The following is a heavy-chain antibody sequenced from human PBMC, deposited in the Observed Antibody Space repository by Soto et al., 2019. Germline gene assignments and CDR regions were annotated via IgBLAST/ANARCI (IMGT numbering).Heavy chain of an antibody. D-gene: IGHD3-16*01. J-gene: IGHJ6*02. CDR3: ARGAAYKEWAVVTYYYYGMDV. CDR1: GGSISSGGYY. CDR2: IYYSGST. V-gene: IGHV4-31*03. Sequence: PSETLSLTCTVSGGSISSGGYYWSWIRQHPGKGLEWIGYIYYSGSTYYNPSLKSRVTISVDTSKNQFSLKLSSVTAADTAVYYCARGAAYKEWAVVTYYYYGMDVWGQGTTVTVSS.